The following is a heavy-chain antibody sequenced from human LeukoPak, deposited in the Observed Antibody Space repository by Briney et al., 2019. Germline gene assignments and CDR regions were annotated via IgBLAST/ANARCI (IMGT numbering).Heavy chain of an antibody. CDR2: IKSKTDGGTT. J-gene: IGHJ4*02. V-gene: IGHV3-15*01. Sequence: GGSLRLSCAASGLSFNYAWMSWVRQAPGKGLEWVGRIKSKTDGGTTDYAAPVKGGFTISRDDSKNTVYLQMNSLKTEDTAVYYCTTDTEDFYFDYWGPGTQVTVSS. D-gene: IGHD2-15*01. CDR1: GLSFNYAW. CDR3: TTDTEDFYFDY.